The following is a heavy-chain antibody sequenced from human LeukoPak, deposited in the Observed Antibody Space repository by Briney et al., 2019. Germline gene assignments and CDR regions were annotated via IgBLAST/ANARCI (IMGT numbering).Heavy chain of an antibody. D-gene: IGHD4-11*01. CDR1: GFTFSSYA. Sequence: PGGSLRLSCAASGFTFSSYAMSWIRQAPGKGLEWVSYISSSSTYTNYADSVKGRFTISRDNAKNSLYLQMNSLRAEDTAVYYCARTSNHLDYWGQGTLVTVSS. V-gene: IGHV3-11*03. CDR2: ISSSSTYT. CDR3: ARTSNHLDY. J-gene: IGHJ4*02.